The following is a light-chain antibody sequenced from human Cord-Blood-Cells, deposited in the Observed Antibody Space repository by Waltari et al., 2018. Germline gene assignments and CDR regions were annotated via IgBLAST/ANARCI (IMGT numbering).Light chain of an antibody. V-gene: IGLV2-11*01. Sequence: QSALTQPRSVSGSPGQPVTISCTGTSSDVGRYNYVSWYQQHPGKAPKLMIYDVSKRPSGVPDRFSGSKSGNTASLTISGLQAEDEADYYCCSYAGSYTWVFGGGTKLTVL. CDR2: DVS. CDR1: SSDVGRYNY. CDR3: CSYAGSYTWV. J-gene: IGLJ3*02.